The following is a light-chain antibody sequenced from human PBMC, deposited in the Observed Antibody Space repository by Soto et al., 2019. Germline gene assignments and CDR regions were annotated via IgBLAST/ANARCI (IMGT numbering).Light chain of an antibody. V-gene: IGLV2-14*03. CDR3: RSYTTSSTLL. Sequence: QSVLTQPASVSGSPGQSITISCSGTSSDVGAYNYVSWYQQHPGKAPKLMIYDVSNRPSGVSNRFSGSKSGNTASLTISGLQAEDEADYYCRSYTTSSTLLFGGGTKLTVL. CDR2: DVS. CDR1: SSDVGAYNY. J-gene: IGLJ2*01.